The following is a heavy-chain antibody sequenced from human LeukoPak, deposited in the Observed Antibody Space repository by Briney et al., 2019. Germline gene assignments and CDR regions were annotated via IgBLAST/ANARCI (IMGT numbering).Heavy chain of an antibody. J-gene: IGHJ4*02. Sequence: GGSLRLSCAASGFTFDDYAMHWDRQAPGKGLEWVSGISWNSGSIGYADSVKGRFTISRDNAKNSLYLQMNSLRDEDTAVYYCARSSLEGNYFDYWGQGTLVTVSS. CDR1: GFTFDDYA. CDR3: ARSSLEGNYFDY. CDR2: ISWNSGSI. V-gene: IGHV3-9*01. D-gene: IGHD6-13*01.